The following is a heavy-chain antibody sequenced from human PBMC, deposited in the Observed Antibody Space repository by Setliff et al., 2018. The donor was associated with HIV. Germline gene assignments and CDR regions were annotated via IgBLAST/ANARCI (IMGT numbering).Heavy chain of an antibody. Sequence: ASVKVSCKASGYTFTSYYVHWVRQAPGQGLEWTGMINPRGGSTSYAQKFQGRVTMTRDTTTSTVYMQLSSLRSEDTAVYYCAKGADPGSSGHYAPYYFDYWGQGTLVTVSS. J-gene: IGHJ4*02. CDR1: GYTFTSYY. D-gene: IGHD3-22*01. CDR2: INPRGGST. CDR3: AKGADPGSSGHYAPYYFDY. V-gene: IGHV1-46*01.